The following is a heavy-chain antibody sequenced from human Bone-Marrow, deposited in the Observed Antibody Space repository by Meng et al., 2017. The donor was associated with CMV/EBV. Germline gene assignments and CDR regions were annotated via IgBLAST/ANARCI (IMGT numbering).Heavy chain of an antibody. CDR1: GYTLTSYY. Sequence: KASGYTLTSYYMHWLRQAPGQGLEWMGIINPSGGSTSYAQKFQGRVTMTRDTSTSTVYMELSSLRSEDTAVYYCARLSGGKKYYFDYWGQGTLVTVSS. CDR2: INPSGGST. J-gene: IGHJ4*02. CDR3: ARLSGGKKYYFDY. V-gene: IGHV1-46*01. D-gene: IGHD3-10*01.